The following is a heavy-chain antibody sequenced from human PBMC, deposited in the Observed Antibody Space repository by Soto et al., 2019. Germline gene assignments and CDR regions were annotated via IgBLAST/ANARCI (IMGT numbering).Heavy chain of an antibody. CDR3: AKERVGATSWLRYYYYYGMDV. V-gene: IGHV3-30*18. Sequence: GGSLRLSCAASGFTFSSYGMHWVRQAPGKGLEWVAVISYDGSNKYYADSVKGRFTISRDNSKNTLYLQMNSLRAEDTAVYYCAKERVGATSWLRYYYYYGMDVWGQRTTVTVSS. D-gene: IGHD1-26*01. CDR2: ISYDGSNK. CDR1: GFTFSSYG. J-gene: IGHJ6*02.